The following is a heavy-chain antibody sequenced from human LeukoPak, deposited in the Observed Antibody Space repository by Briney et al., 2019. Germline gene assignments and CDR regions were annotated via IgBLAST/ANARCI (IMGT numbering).Heavy chain of an antibody. Sequence: PSQTLSLTCTVSGGAISSGGYYWSWLRQHPGKGLEWIGYIHNSGRIYYIPSLKSRVTISVDTSKNEFSLKLSSVTAADTAVHYCARDRGPNGYCSGSSGYHYFDFWGQGTLVTVSS. V-gene: IGHV4-31*03. CDR3: ARDRGPNGYCSGSSGYHYFDF. CDR1: GGAISSGGYY. CDR2: IHNSGRI. D-gene: IGHD2-15*01. J-gene: IGHJ4*02.